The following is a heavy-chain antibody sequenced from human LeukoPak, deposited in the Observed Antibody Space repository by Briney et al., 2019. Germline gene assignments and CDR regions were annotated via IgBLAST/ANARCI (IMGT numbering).Heavy chain of an antibody. V-gene: IGHV3-48*03. CDR2: IRSSGSTI. CDR1: GFTFSSYE. J-gene: IGHJ4*02. CDR3: ARDRGYYDSSGYDY. D-gene: IGHD3-22*01. Sequence: GGSLRLSCAASGFTFSSYEMNWVRQAPGKGLEWVSYIRSSGSTIYYADSVKGRFTISRDNAKNSLYLQMNSLRAEDTAVYYCARDRGYYDSSGYDYWGQGTLVTVSS.